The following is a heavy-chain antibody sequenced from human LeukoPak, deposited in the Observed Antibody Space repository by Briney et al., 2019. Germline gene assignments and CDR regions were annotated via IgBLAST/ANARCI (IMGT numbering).Heavy chain of an antibody. J-gene: IGHJ6*03. D-gene: IGHD3-3*01. Sequence: SETLSLTCTVSGGSISSYYWSWIRQPPGKGLEWIGYIYTSGSTNYNPSLKSRATISVDTSQNQFSLKLSSVTAADTAVYYCARIYYDFWSPYYYYMDVWGKGTTVTVSS. CDR2: IYTSGST. CDR3: ARIYYDFWSPYYYYMDV. V-gene: IGHV4-4*09. CDR1: GGSISSYY.